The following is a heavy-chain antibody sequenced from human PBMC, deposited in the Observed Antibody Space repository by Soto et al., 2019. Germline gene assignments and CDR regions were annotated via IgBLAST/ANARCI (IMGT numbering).Heavy chain of an antibody. D-gene: IGHD4-17*01. Sequence: EEHLMESGGGLVQPGGSLRLSCAASGFTFSRSDMHWVRQAPGKRLEWVSAIGVGGDTYYSDSVEGRFTISRENAKNSLYLQMNCLRAGDTAVYYCARELGDAVTRGWSLDLWGRGTLVTVSS. CDR3: ARELGDAVTRGWSLDL. V-gene: IGHV3-13*01. CDR1: GFTFSRSD. CDR2: IGVGGDT. J-gene: IGHJ2*01.